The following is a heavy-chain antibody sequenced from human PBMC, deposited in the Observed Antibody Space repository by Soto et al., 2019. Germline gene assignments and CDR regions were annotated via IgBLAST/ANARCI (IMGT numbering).Heavy chain of an antibody. CDR1: GFTFRTYA. V-gene: IGHV3-23*01. J-gene: IGHJ6*02. D-gene: IGHD2-2*01. Sequence: GGSLRLSCAASGFTFRTYAMSWVRQAPGKGLEWVSVIRGSGGSPYYADSVKGQFIISRDNSKNTLYLQMNSLRPEDTAVYYCAKDEDIVVVPAALDVWGQGTTVTVSS. CDR2: IRGSGGSP. CDR3: AKDEDIVVVPAALDV.